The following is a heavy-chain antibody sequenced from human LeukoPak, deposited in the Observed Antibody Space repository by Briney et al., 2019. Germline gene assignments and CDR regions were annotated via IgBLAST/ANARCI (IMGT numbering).Heavy chain of an antibody. CDR3: VKDGRPSAPGGYYLDY. CDR1: GFTFSSYG. V-gene: IGHV3-30*02. Sequence: PGGSLRLSCAASGFTFSSYGILWVRQAPGKGLEGVAFIRYDESSKYYADSVKGRFTISRDNSKNTLYLQMNSLRIEDTAVYYCVKDGRPSAPGGYYLDYWGQGALVTVSS. CDR2: IRYDESSK. J-gene: IGHJ4*02.